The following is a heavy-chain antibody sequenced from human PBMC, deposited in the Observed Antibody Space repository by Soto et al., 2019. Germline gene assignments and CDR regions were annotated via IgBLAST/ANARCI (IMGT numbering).Heavy chain of an antibody. J-gene: IGHJ6*03. CDR2: IGTAGDT. D-gene: IGHD6-19*01. V-gene: IGHV3-13*01. CDR1: GFTFSSYD. CDR3: ARGTSSGYYYMDV. Sequence: EVQLVESGGGLVQPGASLRLSCAASGFTFSSYDMHWVRQAPGKGLEWVSAIGTAGDTYYPGSVKGRFTISRENAKNSLYLQLNSLRAGDTAVYYCARGTSSGYYYMDVWGQGTTVTVSS.